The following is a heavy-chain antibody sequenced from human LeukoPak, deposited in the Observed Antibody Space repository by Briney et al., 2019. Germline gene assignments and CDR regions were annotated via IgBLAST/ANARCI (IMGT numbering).Heavy chain of an antibody. CDR1: GYTFINYG. CDR2: INPGNGNT. D-gene: IGHD1-26*01. V-gene: IGHV1-3*01. J-gene: IGHJ4*02. Sequence: ASVKVSCKASGYTFINYGIHWVRQAPGQRPEWLGWINPGNGNTRYSERFQGRVTFTRDTSANTAYMELSSLRSEDTAMHYCAKEATVISLARSYFDYWGPGTLVTVSS. CDR3: AKEATVISLARSYFDY.